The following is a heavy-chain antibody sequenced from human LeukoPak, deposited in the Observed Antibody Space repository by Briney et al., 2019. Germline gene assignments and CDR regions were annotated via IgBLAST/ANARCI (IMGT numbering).Heavy chain of an antibody. CDR1: GFNFSNYD. V-gene: IGHV3-30*02. Sequence: QPGGSLRLSCAASGFNFSNYDMHWVRQALGKGLEWVAFIRNDRSNKYYADFVRGRFTISRDNSKNTLYLQMNSLRAEDTAVYYCAKGDTSWGQGTLVTVSS. CDR2: IRNDRSNK. CDR3: AKGDTS. D-gene: IGHD2-21*02. J-gene: IGHJ5*02.